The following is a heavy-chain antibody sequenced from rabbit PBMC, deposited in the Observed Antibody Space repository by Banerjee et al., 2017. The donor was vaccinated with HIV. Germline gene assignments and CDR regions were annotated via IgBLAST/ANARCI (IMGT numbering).Heavy chain of an antibody. V-gene: IGHV1S45*01. Sequence: QEQLKESGGGLVQPGGSLKLSCKASGFDFSTYYMSWVRQAPGKGLEWIGCIYGGSSGTTYYASWAKGRFTISKTSSTTVTLQMTSLTAADTATYFCARDGAISGNWIFDLWGQGTLVTVS. D-gene: IGHD1-1*01. J-gene: IGHJ3*01. CDR2: IYGGSSGTT. CDR3: ARDGAISGNWIFDL. CDR1: GFDFSTYYM.